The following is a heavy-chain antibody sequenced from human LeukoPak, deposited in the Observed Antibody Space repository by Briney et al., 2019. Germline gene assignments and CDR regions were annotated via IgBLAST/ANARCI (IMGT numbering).Heavy chain of an antibody. J-gene: IGHJ4*02. V-gene: IGHV3-23*01. CDR1: GFTFSSHA. CDR2: ISGSGGTT. D-gene: IGHD6-19*01. CDR3: AKDRASGSGSYSYRGFDY. Sequence: GGSLRLSCAASGFTFSSHAMSWVRQAPGKGLEWVSAISGSGGTTYYADSVKGRFTISRDNSKNTLYLQMNSLRAEDTAVYYCAKDRASGSGSYSYRGFDYWGQGTLVTVSS.